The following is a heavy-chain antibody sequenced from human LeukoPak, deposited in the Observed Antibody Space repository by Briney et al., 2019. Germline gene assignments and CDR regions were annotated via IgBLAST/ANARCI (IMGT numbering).Heavy chain of an antibody. D-gene: IGHD3-10*01. CDR3: ARATMVREILDAFDI. CDR2: IYTSGST. J-gene: IGHJ3*02. Sequence: PSETLSLTCTVSGGSISSSSYYWSWIRQPAGKGLEWIGRIYTSGSTNYNPSLKSRVTMSVDTSKNQFSLKLSSVTAADTAVYYCARATMVREILDAFDIWGQGTMVTVSS. CDR1: GGSISSSSYY. V-gene: IGHV4-61*02.